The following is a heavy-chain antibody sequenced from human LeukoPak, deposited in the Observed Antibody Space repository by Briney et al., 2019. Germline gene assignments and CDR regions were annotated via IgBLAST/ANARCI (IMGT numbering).Heavy chain of an antibody. CDR3: ARRICRGGSCYSIDY. CDR1: VGSFSGYY. V-gene: IGHV4-34*01. Sequence: SETLSLTCAVYVGSFSGYYWSWIRQPPGKGLEWIGEINHSGSTNYNPSLKSRVTISVDTSKNQFSLKLSSVTAADTAVYYCARRICRGGSCYSIDYWGQGTLVTVSS. CDR2: INHSGST. J-gene: IGHJ4*02. D-gene: IGHD2-15*01.